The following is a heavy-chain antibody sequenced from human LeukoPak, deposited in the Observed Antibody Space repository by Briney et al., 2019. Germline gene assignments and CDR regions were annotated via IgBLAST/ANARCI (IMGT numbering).Heavy chain of an antibody. CDR2: IDPSDSYT. CDR3: ARHNYYGSGSYLYYFGY. J-gene: IGHJ4*02. CDR1: GYSLTSYW. V-gene: IGHV5-10-1*01. D-gene: IGHD3-10*01. Sequence: GESLRISCEGSGYSLTSYWISWVRQMPGKGLEWMGRIDPSDSYTNYSPSFQGHVTISADKSISTAYLQWSSLKASDTAMYYCARHNYYGSGSYLYYFGYWGQGTLVTVSS.